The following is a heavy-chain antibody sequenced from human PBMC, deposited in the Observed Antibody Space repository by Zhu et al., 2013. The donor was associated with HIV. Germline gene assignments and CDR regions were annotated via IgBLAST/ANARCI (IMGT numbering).Heavy chain of an antibody. CDR1: GSTFSSYA. Sequence: QVQLVQSGPEVKKPGSSVKVSCKSSGSTFSSYAFSWVRQATGQGLEWMGWMNPNSGNTGYAQKFQGRVTMTRNTSISTAYMDLSSLKSEDTAVYYCARGLPHIDYWGQGTLVTVSS. CDR2: MNPNSGNT. J-gene: IGHJ4*02. V-gene: IGHV1-8*02. CDR3: ARGLPHIDY.